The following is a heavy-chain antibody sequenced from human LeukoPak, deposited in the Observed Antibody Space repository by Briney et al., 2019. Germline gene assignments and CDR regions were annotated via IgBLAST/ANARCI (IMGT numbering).Heavy chain of an antibody. CDR3: ARDSSSWYSLDY. V-gene: IGHV3-7*01. Sequence: GGSLRLSCAASGFTFSGYWMSWVRQAPGKGLEWVANIKQDGSEKYYVDSVKGRFTISRDNAKNSLYLQMNSLRAEDTAVYYCARDSSSWYSLDYWGQGTLVTVSS. D-gene: IGHD6-13*01. CDR1: GFTFSGYW. J-gene: IGHJ4*02. CDR2: IKQDGSEK.